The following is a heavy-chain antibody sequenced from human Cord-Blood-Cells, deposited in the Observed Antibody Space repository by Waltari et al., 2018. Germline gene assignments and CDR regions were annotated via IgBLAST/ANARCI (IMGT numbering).Heavy chain of an antibody. Sequence: QVQLVESGGGVVQPGRSLRLSCAASGFTFSSYGMHWGRQAPGKGLEWVAVIWYDGSNKYYADSVKGRFTISRDNSKNTLYLQMNSLRAEDTAVYYCARGDDFWSGLDYWGQGTLVTVSS. CDR3: ARGDDFWSGLDY. CDR1: GFTFSSYG. D-gene: IGHD3-3*01. V-gene: IGHV3-33*01. CDR2: IWYDGSNK. J-gene: IGHJ4*02.